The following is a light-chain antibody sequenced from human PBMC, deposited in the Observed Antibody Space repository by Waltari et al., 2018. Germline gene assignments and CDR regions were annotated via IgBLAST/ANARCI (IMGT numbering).Light chain of an antibody. CDR1: SNNVGNQG. Sequence: QAGLTQPPSVSKVLRQTATTTCTGNSNNVGNQGDAWLQQQQGHPPKLLSYRNNNRPSGISERFSASRSGNTASLTITGLQPEDEADYYCSAWDSNLSAWLFGGGTKLTVL. V-gene: IGLV10-54*04. CDR3: SAWDSNLSAWL. J-gene: IGLJ3*02. CDR2: RNN.